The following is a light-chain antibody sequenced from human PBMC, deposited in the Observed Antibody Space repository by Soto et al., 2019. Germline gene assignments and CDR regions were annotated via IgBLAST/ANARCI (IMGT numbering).Light chain of an antibody. V-gene: IGLV7-43*01. CDR2: STS. CDR1: TGAVTSGYY. CDR3: LLYYGGAEHWV. Sequence: QAVVTQEPSLTVSPGGTVTLTCASSTGAVTSGYYPNWFKQKPGQEPRTLIYSTSNKHYWTPARFSGSLLGGKAALTLSGVQPEYEGEYYCLLYYGGAEHWVFGGGTNLTVL. J-gene: IGLJ3*02.